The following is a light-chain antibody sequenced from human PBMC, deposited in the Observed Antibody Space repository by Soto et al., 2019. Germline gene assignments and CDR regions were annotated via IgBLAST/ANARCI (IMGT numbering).Light chain of an antibody. CDR3: SSYGASSTL. CDR2: DVG. Sequence: QSALTQPASVSGSPGQSITISCTGSTSDLGGYNYVSWYQQHPGKAPKLLIYDVGYRPSGISDRFSGSKSGNTASLTISGLQPEDEADYYCSSYGASSTLFGGGTQLTVL. CDR1: TSDLGGYNY. V-gene: IGLV2-14*03. J-gene: IGLJ2*01.